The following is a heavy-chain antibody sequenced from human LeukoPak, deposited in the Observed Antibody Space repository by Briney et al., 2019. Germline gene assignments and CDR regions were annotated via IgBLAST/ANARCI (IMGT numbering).Heavy chain of an antibody. CDR2: ISYSGST. CDR3: ARGGPGSGWHYYLDY. Sequence: SETLSLTCTVSGGSISSYYWSWIRLPPGKGLEWIGFISYSGSTNYNPSLRSRVTISLDTSKNQFSLHLSSVTGAATAVYYCARGGPGSGWHYYLDYWGQGTLVTVSS. CDR1: GGSISSYY. J-gene: IGHJ4*02. D-gene: IGHD6-19*01. V-gene: IGHV4-59*01.